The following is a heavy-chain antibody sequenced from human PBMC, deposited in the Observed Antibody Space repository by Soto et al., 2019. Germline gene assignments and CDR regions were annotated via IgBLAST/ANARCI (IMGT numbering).Heavy chain of an antibody. CDR3: ARGGATVTTRFDY. V-gene: IGHV1-18*01. CDR1: GYTXTNYG. J-gene: IGHJ4*02. CDR2: ISTYNCNT. Sequence: SXKASFKASGYTXTNYGSGWVRQAPAQGLEWIGWISTYNCNTNYAQNLQGRVTMTTDTSTSTAYMELRSLSSDDTDVYYCARGGATVTTRFDYWGQGTLVTVSS. D-gene: IGHD4-17*01.